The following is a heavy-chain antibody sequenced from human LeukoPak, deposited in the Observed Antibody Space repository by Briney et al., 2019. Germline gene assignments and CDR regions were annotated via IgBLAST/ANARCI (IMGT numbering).Heavy chain of an antibody. J-gene: IGHJ4*02. CDR3: ARGGPFGELPCFDY. CDR1: GGSISSNNW. D-gene: IGHD3-10*01. Sequence: SGTLSLTCAVSGGSISSNNWWRSLVRQPPGKGLEWIGEIYHSGSTNYNPSLKSRVTISVDTSKNQFSLKLSSVTAADTAVYYCARGGPFGELPCFDYWGQGTLVTVSS. CDR2: IYHSGST. V-gene: IGHV4-4*02.